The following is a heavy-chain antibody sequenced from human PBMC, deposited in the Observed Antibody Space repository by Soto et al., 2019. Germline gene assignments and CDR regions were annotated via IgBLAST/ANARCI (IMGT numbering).Heavy chain of an antibody. V-gene: IGHV4-59*01. CDR2: IYYSGST. Sequence: SETLSLTXTVSGGSISSYYWSWIRQPPGKGLEWIGYIYYSGSTNYNPSLKSRVTISVDTSKNQFSLKLSSVTAADTAVYYCARQRYYDRSGSWSEFDYWGQGTLVTVS. J-gene: IGHJ4*02. CDR3: ARQRYYDRSGSWSEFDY. D-gene: IGHD3-22*01. CDR1: GGSISSYY.